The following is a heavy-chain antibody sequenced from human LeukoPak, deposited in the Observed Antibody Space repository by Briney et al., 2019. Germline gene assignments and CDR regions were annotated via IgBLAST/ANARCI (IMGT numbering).Heavy chain of an antibody. CDR3: ARLNDGGASDI. Sequence: GGSLRLSCAASGFTVSSNYMSWVRQAPGKGLEWVSVIYSGGSTYYADSVKGRFTISRDNSKNTLYLQMNRLRAEDTAVYYCARLNDGGASDIWGQGTMVTVSS. CDR1: GFTVSSNY. V-gene: IGHV3-53*01. CDR2: IYSGGST. D-gene: IGHD1-1*01. J-gene: IGHJ3*02.